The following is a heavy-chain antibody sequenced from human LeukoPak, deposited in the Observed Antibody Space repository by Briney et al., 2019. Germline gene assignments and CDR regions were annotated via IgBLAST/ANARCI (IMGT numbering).Heavy chain of an antibody. CDR2: ISYDGSNK. Sequence: GGSLRLSCAASGFTFSSYAMHWVRQAPGKGLEWVAVISYDGSNKYYADSVKGRFTISRDNANNSLYLQMNSLRAEDTAAYYCVRDGGDFYGSGSYLAYWGQGTLVTVSS. V-gene: IGHV3-30*04. D-gene: IGHD3-10*01. J-gene: IGHJ4*02. CDR3: VRDGGDFYGSGSYLAY. CDR1: GFTFSSYA.